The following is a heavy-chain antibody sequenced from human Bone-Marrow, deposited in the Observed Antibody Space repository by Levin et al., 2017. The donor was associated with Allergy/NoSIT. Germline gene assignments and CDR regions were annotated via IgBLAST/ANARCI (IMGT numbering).Heavy chain of an antibody. Sequence: SETLSLTCTVSGASISSSSYYWGWIRQPPGKGLEWIGTIFYPEDTYYNPSLKSRVTMSVDTSQNHFSLKLNSVTATDTAINYCASRDCSGGGCASSAEFCHHWGQGTLVPVSS. CDR1: GASISSSSYY. V-gene: IGHV4-39*02. CDR3: ASRDCSGGGCASSAEFCHH. CDR2: IFYPEDT. J-gene: IGHJ1*01. D-gene: IGHD2-15*01.